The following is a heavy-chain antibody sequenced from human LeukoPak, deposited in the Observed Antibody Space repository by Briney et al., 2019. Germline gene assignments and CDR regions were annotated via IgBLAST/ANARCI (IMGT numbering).Heavy chain of an antibody. CDR1: GFTFSSYA. CDR3: ARDGFGGRDAFDI. J-gene: IGHJ3*02. D-gene: IGHD3-10*01. V-gene: IGHV4-34*01. CDR2: INHSGST. Sequence: GSLRLSCAASGFTFSSYAMSWIRQPPGKGLEWIGEINHSGSTNYNPSLKSRVTISVDTSKNQFSLKLSSVTAADTAVYYCARDGFGGRDAFDIWGQGTMVTVSS.